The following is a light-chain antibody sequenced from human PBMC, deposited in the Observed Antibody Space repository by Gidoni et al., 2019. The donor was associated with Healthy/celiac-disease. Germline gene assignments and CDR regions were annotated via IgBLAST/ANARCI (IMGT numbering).Light chain of an antibody. V-gene: IGKV1-39*01. CDR3: QQSYSTPMYT. Sequence: DIQMTTSPSSLSASVGDRVTITFLASQSISSYLNWYQQKPGKAPKLLIYAASSLQSGVPSRFSGSGSGTDFTLTISSLQPEDFATYYCQQSYSTPMYTFGQGTKLEIK. CDR1: QSISSY. CDR2: AAS. J-gene: IGKJ2*01.